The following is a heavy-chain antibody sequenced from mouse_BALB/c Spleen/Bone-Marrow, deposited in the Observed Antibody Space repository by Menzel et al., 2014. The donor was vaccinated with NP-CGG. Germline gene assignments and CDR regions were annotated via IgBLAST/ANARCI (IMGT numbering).Heavy chain of an antibody. Sequence: DVMLVESGGGLVQPGSSLRLSCATSGFTFPDYYMNWVRQPPGKALEWLGFIRNKANGYTTEFSASVKGRFTISRDNSQSILYLQMNTLRAEDSATYYCARYDGYSDNAMDYWGQGTSVPVSS. D-gene: IGHD2-3*01. J-gene: IGHJ4*01. V-gene: IGHV7-3*02. CDR2: IRNKANGYTT. CDR3: ARYDGYSDNAMDY. CDR1: GFTFPDYY.